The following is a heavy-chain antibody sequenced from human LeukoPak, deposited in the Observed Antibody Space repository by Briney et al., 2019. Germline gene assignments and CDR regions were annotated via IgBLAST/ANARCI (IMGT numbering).Heavy chain of an antibody. CDR3: ARGYGDYVAY. J-gene: IGHJ4*02. CDR2: ISHDGSTT. V-gene: IGHV3-30*03. Sequence: GGSLRLSCAASGFTFSNYGMHWVRQAPGKGLEWVAVISHDGSTTFYADSVKGRFTISRDNSKNTLHLQMYSLRAEDRAVYYCARGYGDYVAYWGQGTLVTVSS. CDR1: GFTFSNYG. D-gene: IGHD4-17*01.